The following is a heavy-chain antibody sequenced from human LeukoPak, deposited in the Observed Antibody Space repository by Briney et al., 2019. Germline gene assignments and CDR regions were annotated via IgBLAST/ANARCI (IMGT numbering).Heavy chain of an antibody. CDR2: MNQDGGGK. CDR1: GFTFSNYW. J-gene: IGHJ4*02. D-gene: IGHD5-18*01. CDR3: ARDGYIDNCDY. V-gene: IGHV3-7*01. Sequence: GGSLRLSCAASGFTFSNYWMSWVRQAPGKGLEWVANMNQDGGGKYYVDSVKGRFTISRDNTKNSLYLQMNSLGVEDTAVYYCARDGYIDNCDYWGRGTLVTVSS.